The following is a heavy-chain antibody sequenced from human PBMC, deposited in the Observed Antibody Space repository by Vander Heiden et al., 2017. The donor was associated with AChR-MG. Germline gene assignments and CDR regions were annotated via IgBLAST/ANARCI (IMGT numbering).Heavy chain of an antibody. CDR3: ARGVAYYGDYDNWFDP. CDR1: GFTFSSYS. J-gene: IGHJ5*02. V-gene: IGHV3-21*01. D-gene: IGHD4-17*01. CDR2: ISSSSSYI. Sequence: EVQLVESGGGLVKPGGSLRLSCAASGFTFSSYSMNWVRQAPGKGLEWVSSISSSSSYIYYADSVKGRFTISRDNAKNSLYLQMNSLRAEDTAVYYCARGVAYYGDYDNWFDPWGQGTLVTVSS.